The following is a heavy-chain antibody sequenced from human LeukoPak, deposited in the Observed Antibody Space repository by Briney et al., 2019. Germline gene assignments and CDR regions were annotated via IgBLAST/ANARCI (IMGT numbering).Heavy chain of an antibody. V-gene: IGHV1-18*01. CDR1: GYTFTSYG. CDR3: AWNGGGYSYGYNDY. Sequence: ASVKVSSKASGYTFTSYGISWVRQAPGQGLEWMGWISAYNGNTNYAQKLQGRVTMTTDTSTSTAYMELRSLRSDDTAVYYCAWNGGGYSYGYNDYWGQGTLVTVSS. J-gene: IGHJ4*02. D-gene: IGHD5-18*01. CDR2: ISAYNGNT.